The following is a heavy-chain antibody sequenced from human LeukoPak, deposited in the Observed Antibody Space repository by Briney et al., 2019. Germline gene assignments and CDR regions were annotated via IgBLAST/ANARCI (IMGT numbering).Heavy chain of an antibody. D-gene: IGHD3-9*01. Sequence: GGSLRLSCAAFGFTFSSYSMNWVRQAPGKGLEWVSSISSSSSYIYYADSVKGRFTISRDNAKNSLYLQMNSLRAEDTAVYYCARATNRGYYDILTGYFDYWGQGTLVTVSS. CDR1: GFTFSSYS. CDR2: ISSSSSYI. V-gene: IGHV3-21*01. CDR3: ARATNRGYYDILTGYFDY. J-gene: IGHJ4*02.